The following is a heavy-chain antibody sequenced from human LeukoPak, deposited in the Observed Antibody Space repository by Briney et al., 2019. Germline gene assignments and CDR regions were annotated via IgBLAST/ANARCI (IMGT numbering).Heavy chain of an antibody. V-gene: IGHV4-59*01. Sequence: SETLSLTCALSGGSIKNYYWSWIRQPLGKGLEWIGYVYYTGTASYNPSLKSRVTISVETSKNQFSLTLNSVTAADTAVYHCARQSDPYYHYGLDFWGQGTTVIVSS. CDR3: ARQSDPYYHYGLDF. CDR2: VYYTGTA. J-gene: IGHJ6*02. CDR1: GGSIKNYY.